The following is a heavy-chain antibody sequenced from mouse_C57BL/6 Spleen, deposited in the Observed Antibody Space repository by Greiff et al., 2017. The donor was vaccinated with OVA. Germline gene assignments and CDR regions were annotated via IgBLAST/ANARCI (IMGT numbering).Heavy chain of an antibody. CDR1: GYSFTGYY. D-gene: IGHD1-1*01. Sequence: EVQVVESGPELVKPGASVKISCKASGYSFTGYYMNWVKQSPEKSLEWIGEINPSTGGTTYNQKFKAKATLTVDKSSSTAYMQLKSLTSEDSAVYYCARSGYYGSGFDYWGQGTTLTVSS. V-gene: IGHV1-42*01. CDR3: ARSGYYGSGFDY. J-gene: IGHJ2*01. CDR2: INPSTGGT.